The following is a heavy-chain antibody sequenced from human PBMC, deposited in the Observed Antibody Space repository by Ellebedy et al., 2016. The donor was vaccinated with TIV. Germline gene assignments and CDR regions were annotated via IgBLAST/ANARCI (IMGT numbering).Heavy chain of an antibody. Sequence: GESLKIPCAASGFTFASYAMSWVRQAPGKGLEWVASITGSGDNTFYADSVKGRLTLSRDNSKDTLYLQVNSLRAEDTAVYYCARDPVGVGPAFDIWGQGTMVTVSS. CDR3: ARDPVGVGPAFDI. V-gene: IGHV3-23*01. J-gene: IGHJ3*02. CDR2: ITGSGDNT. D-gene: IGHD4-23*01. CDR1: GFTFASYA.